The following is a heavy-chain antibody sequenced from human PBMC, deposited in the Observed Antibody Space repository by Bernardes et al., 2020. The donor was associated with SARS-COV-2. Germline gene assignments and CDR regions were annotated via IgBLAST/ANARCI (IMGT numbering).Heavy chain of an antibody. V-gene: IGHV4-39*07. Sequence: SETLSLTCTVSGGSISSSSYYWGWIRQPPGKGLEWIGSIYYSGSTYYNPSLKSRVTVSVDTSKNQFSLKLSSVTAADTAVYYCARVRRGWLQLSHDAFDIWGQGTMVTVSS. CDR1: GGSISSSSYY. CDR3: ARVRRGWLQLSHDAFDI. D-gene: IGHD5-12*01. J-gene: IGHJ3*02. CDR2: IYYSGST.